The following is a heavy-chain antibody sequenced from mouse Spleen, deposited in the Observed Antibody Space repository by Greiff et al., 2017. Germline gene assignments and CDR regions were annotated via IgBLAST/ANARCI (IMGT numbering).Heavy chain of an antibody. V-gene: IGHV14-1*01. CDR1: GFNIKDYY. CDR3: TTDYYYGSRYFDY. Sequence: VQLQQSGAELVRPGASVKLSCTASGFNIKDYYMHWVKQRPEQGLEWIGRIDPEDGDTEYAPKFQGKATMTADTSSNTAYLQLSSLTSEDTAVYYCTTDYYYGSRYFDYWGQGTTLTVSS. D-gene: IGHD1-1*01. J-gene: IGHJ2*01. CDR2: IDPEDGDT.